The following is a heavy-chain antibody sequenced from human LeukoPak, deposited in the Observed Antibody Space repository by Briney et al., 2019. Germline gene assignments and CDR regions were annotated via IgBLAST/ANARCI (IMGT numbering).Heavy chain of an antibody. J-gene: IGHJ6*02. CDR2: ISAYNGNT. Sequence: ASVKVSCKASGYTFTSYGISWVRQAPGQGLEWMGRISAYNGNTNYAQKLQGRVTMTTDTSTSTAYMELRSLRSDNTAVYYCARDSYGDYVRYYYYGMDVWGQGTTVTVSS. V-gene: IGHV1-18*01. CDR3: ARDSYGDYVRYYYYGMDV. CDR1: GYTFTSYG. D-gene: IGHD4-17*01.